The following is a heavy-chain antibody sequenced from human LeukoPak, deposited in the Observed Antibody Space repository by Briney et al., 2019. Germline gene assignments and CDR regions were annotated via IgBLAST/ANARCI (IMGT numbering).Heavy chain of an antibody. CDR3: ARDISSGYYDAFDI. J-gene: IGHJ3*02. V-gene: IGHV3-66*01. D-gene: IGHD3-22*01. Sequence: GGSLRLSCAASGFTFTSYAVSWVRQAPGKGLEWVSIIYSGGSTYYADSVKGRFTISRDNSKNTLYLQMNSLRAEDTAVYYCARDISSGYYDAFDIWGQGTMVTVSS. CDR1: GFTFTSYA. CDR2: IYSGGST.